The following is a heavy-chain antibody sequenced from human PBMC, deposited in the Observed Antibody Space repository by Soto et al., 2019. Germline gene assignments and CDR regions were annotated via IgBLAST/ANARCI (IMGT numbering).Heavy chain of an antibody. J-gene: IGHJ4*02. CDR2: ISSSGGST. V-gene: IGHV3-23*01. Sequence: EVPLLESGRGLVQPGGSQRLSCAASGFTFSSYAMSWVRQAPGKGLEWVSAISSSGGSTDYADSVKGRFTISRDNSKNTLYLQMNSLRAEDTAVYYCAKFGSGYDFDYWGQGTLVTVSS. D-gene: IGHD5-12*01. CDR1: GFTFSSYA. CDR3: AKFGSGYDFDY.